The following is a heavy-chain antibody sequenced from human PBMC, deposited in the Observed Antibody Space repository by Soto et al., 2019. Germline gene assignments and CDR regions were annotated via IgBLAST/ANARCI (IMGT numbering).Heavy chain of an antibody. J-gene: IGHJ6*03. V-gene: IGHV4-39*01. CDR3: ARHDPGHSSSWYYYYYMDV. CDR1: GGSISSSSYY. Sequence: KPSETLSLTCTVSGGSISSSSYYWGWIRQPPGKGLEWIGSIYYSGSTYYNPSLKSRVTISVDTSKNQFSLKLSSVTAADTAVYYCARHDPGHSSSWYYYYYMDVWGKGTTVTVSS. D-gene: IGHD6-13*01. CDR2: IYYSGST.